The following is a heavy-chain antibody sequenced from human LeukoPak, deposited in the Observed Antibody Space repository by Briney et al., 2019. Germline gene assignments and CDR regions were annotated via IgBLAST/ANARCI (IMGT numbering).Heavy chain of an antibody. D-gene: IGHD7-27*01. Sequence: ASVKVSCKASGGTFSSYAISWVRQAPGQGLEWMGGIIPIFGTANYARKFQGRVTITADESTSTAYMELSSLRSEDTAVYYCARDSKRGKLGNLDYWGQGTLVTVSS. J-gene: IGHJ4*02. CDR1: GGTFSSYA. CDR3: ARDSKRGKLGNLDY. CDR2: IIPIFGTA. V-gene: IGHV1-69*13.